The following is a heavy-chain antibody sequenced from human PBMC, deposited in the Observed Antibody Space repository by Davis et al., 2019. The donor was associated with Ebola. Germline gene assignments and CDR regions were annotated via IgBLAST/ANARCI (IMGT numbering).Heavy chain of an antibody. J-gene: IGHJ6*02. V-gene: IGHV1-69*04. CDR1: GYPFTSSG. D-gene: IGHD1-7*01. Sequence: AASVKVSCRTSGYPFTSSGVTWVRQAPGQGLEWMGRIIPILPIPNHAQRFQGRVTITADKSTSTVFMELSSLTSEDTAVYYCARGYRELHDAMDVWGQGTTITVSS. CDR3: ARGYRELHDAMDV. CDR2: IIPILPIP.